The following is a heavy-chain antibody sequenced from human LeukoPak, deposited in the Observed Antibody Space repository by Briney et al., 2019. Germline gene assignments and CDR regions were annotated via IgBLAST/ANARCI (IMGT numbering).Heavy chain of an antibody. CDR3: ARAAHPHMTTVTRADYYYYYGMDV. J-gene: IGHJ6*02. V-gene: IGHV3-53*01. Sequence: GGSLRLSCAASGFTVSSNYMSWVRQAPGKGLEWVSVIDSGGSTYYADSVKGRFTISRDNSKNTLYLQMNSPRAEDTAVYYCARAAHPHMTTVTRADYYYYYGMDVWGQGTTVTVSS. CDR2: IDSGGST. D-gene: IGHD4-17*01. CDR1: GFTVSSNY.